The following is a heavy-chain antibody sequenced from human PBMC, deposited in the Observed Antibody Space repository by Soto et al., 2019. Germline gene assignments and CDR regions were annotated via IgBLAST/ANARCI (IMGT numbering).Heavy chain of an antibody. CDR1: GFTFSTYS. Sequence: EVQLVESGGGLVKPGGSLRLSCAASGFTFSTYSMNWVRQAPGKGLEWVSSISSSSDYIYYADSVNGRFTISRDNAKNSLYLQMNSLSDEDTAVYYCASGGTTGTTATNWFDPWGQGTLVTVSS. D-gene: IGHD1-1*01. CDR3: ASGGTTGTTATNWFDP. CDR2: ISSSSDYI. J-gene: IGHJ5*02. V-gene: IGHV3-21*01.